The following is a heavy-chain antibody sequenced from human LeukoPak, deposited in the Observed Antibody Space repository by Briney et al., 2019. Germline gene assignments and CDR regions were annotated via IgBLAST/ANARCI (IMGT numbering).Heavy chain of an antibody. CDR1: GFTFDDYA. CDR2: ISWNSGSI. J-gene: IGHJ4*02. D-gene: IGHD6-19*01. Sequence: PGRSLRLSCAASGFTFDDYAMHWVRQAPGKGLEWVSGISWNSGSIGYADSVKGRFTVSRDNAKNPLYLQMNSLRAEDTALYYCAKGAIAVAGTFYFDYWGQGTLVTVSS. CDR3: AKGAIAVAGTFYFDY. V-gene: IGHV3-9*01.